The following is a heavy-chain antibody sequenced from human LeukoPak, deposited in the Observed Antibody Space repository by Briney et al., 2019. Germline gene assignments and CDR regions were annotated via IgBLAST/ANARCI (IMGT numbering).Heavy chain of an antibody. D-gene: IGHD5-12*01. Sequence: GGSLRLSCLASGFTFSSYAMDWVRQAPGQGLQWVSAVGTSADTYYADSVRGRFTISRDNSKNTVYLQMNSLRVEDTAIYYCARGSGFETGDYWGQGTLVTVSS. CDR2: VGTSADT. CDR3: ARGSGFETGDY. CDR1: GFTFSSYA. V-gene: IGHV3-23*01. J-gene: IGHJ4*02.